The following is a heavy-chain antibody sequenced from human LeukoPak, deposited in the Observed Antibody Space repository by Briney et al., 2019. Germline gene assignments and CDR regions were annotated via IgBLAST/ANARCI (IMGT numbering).Heavy chain of an antibody. J-gene: IGHJ4*02. V-gene: IGHV3-74*01. D-gene: IGHD1-14*01. Sequence: GGSLRLSCAASGFTFKSYWMHWVRQAPGKGLVWVAHINNEGTTTTYADSAKGRFTISRDNAKSTLYLEMNRLRAEDTAVYYCARDSNLSFDYWGQGTLVTVSS. CDR3: ARDSNLSFDY. CDR1: GFTFKSYW. CDR2: INNEGTTT.